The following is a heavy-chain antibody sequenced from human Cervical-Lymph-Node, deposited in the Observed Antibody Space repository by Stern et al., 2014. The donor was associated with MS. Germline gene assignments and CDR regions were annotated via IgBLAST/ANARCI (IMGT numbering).Heavy chain of an antibody. V-gene: IGHV3-30*03. D-gene: IGHD1-14*01. CDR2: TSYDGSFR. Sequence: VQLVESGGGVVQPGGSLRLSCAASGFTFSIYVMHWVRRAPGKGLEWVAVTSYDGSFRRYADSVKGRFTVSRDDSKSTLFLQMNSLTTEDTAIYYCVREGAQPHMTQYAGMDVWGQGTTVTVSS. CDR3: VREGAQPHMTQYAGMDV. J-gene: IGHJ6*02. CDR1: GFTFSIYV.